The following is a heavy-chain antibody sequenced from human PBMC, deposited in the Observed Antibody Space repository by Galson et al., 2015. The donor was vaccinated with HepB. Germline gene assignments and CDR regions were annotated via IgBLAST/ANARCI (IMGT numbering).Heavy chain of an antibody. Sequence: SLRLSCAASGFTFSSYWTSWVRQAPGKGLEWVANIKQDGSEKYYVDSVKGRFTISRDNAKNSLYLQMNSLRAEDTAVYYCAREGDYYDSSGYYLDYWGQGTLVTVSS. CDR3: AREGDYYDSSGYYLDY. J-gene: IGHJ4*02. D-gene: IGHD3-22*01. CDR2: IKQDGSEK. CDR1: GFTFSSYW. V-gene: IGHV3-7*01.